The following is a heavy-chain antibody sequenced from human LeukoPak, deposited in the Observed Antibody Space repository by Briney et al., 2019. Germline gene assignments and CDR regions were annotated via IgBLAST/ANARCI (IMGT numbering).Heavy chain of an antibody. V-gene: IGHV5-51*01. CDR3: ARLPGIVATIERYFDY. J-gene: IGHJ4*02. CDR1: GYSLTSYW. D-gene: IGHD5-12*01. Sequence: GESLKISCKGSGYSLTSYWIGWVRQMPGKGLEWMGIIYPGDSDTRYSPSFQGQVTISADKSISTAYLQWSSLKASDTAMYYCARLPGIVATIERYFDYWGQGTLVTVSS. CDR2: IYPGDSDT.